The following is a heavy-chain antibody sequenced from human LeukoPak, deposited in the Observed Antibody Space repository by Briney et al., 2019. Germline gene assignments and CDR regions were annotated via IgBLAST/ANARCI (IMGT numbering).Heavy chain of an antibody. CDR2: IIPSGDRT. CDR3: ASPSDYDSSNYYDYFDY. Sequence: GASVKVSCKASGYTFSNYSMHWVRQAPGQGLEWMGIIIPSGDRTSYAQKFQGRVTMTRDTSTSTAYMELSGLRSEDTAMYYCASPSDYDSSNYYDYFDYWGQGTLVTVSS. J-gene: IGHJ4*02. V-gene: IGHV1-46*01. CDR1: GYTFSNYS. D-gene: IGHD3-22*01.